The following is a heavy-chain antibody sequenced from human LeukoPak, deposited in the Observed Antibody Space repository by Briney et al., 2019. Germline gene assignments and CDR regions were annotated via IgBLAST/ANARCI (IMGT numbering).Heavy chain of an antibody. V-gene: IGHV4-39*01. CDR3: ARTIYSNYLDY. J-gene: IGHJ4*02. D-gene: IGHD3-9*01. Sequence: SETLSLTCTVSGGSISSSSYYWGWIRQPPGKGLEWIGSIYYSGSTYYNPSLKSRVTISVDTSKNQFSLKLSSVTAADTAVYYCARTIYSNYLDYWGQGTLVTVSS. CDR2: IYYSGST. CDR1: GGSISSSSYY.